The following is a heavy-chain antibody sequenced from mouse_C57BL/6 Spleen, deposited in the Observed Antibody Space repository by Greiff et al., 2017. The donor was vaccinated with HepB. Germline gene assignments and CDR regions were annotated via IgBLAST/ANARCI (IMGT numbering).Heavy chain of an antibody. CDR2: IDPSDSYT. D-gene: IGHD2-3*01. CDR1: RYTFTSYW. CDR3: ARFYDGGFAY. Sequence: QVQLQQPRAELVKSGASVKLSCKASRYTFTSYWMQWVKQRPGQGLEWIGEIDPSDSYTNYNQKFKGKATLTVDTSSSTAYMQLSSLTSEDSAVYYCARFYDGGFAYWGQGTLVTVSA. J-gene: IGHJ3*01. V-gene: IGHV1-50*01.